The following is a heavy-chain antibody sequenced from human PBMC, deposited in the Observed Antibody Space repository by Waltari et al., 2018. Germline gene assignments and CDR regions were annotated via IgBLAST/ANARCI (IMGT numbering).Heavy chain of an antibody. CDR3: AREEKDNSGYRTTRFGY. V-gene: IGHV3-23*01. D-gene: IGHD5-12*01. CDR2: ISNSGGST. CDR1: GFTFSNYA. Sequence: EVQLLESGGGLVQPGGSLRLSCYTSGFTFSNYAMSWFRQAPGKGLEWVSDISNSGGSTWYAVSVKGRLTISRDNSKNKVFLQMDSLRAEDTAVYYCAREEKDNSGYRTTRFGYWGQGTLVTVSS. J-gene: IGHJ4*02.